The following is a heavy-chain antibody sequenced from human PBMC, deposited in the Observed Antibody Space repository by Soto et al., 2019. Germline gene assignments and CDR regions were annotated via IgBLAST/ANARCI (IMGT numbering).Heavy chain of an antibody. CDR1: GGSISSGGYY. D-gene: IGHD4-17*01. Sequence: QVQLQESGPGLVKPSQTLSLTCTVSGGSISSGGYYWSWIRQHPEKGLEWIGYIYSSGITYYNPSLKSRVTMSVDTSKRKFSLKLSSVTAANTEVYYCERDRTETVKRYYYYGMDVWGQGTTVTVSS. J-gene: IGHJ6*02. CDR3: ERDRTETVKRYYYYGMDV. CDR2: IYSSGIT. V-gene: IGHV4-31*03.